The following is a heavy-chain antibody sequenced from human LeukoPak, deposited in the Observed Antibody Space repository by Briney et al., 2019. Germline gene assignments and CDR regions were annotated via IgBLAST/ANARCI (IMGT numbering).Heavy chain of an antibody. Sequence: ASVKVSCKASGGTFSSYAISWVRQAPGQGLEWMGGIIPIFGTANYAQKFQGRVTITADEPTSTAYMELSSLRSEDTAVYYCARGRRLRSLSFPFGYWGQGTLVTVSS. CDR2: IIPIFGTA. V-gene: IGHV1-69*13. CDR1: GGTFSSYA. J-gene: IGHJ4*02. D-gene: IGHD5-12*01. CDR3: ARGRRLRSLSFPFGY.